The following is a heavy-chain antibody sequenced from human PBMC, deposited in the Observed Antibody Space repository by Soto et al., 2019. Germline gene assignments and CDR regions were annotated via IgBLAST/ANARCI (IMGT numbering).Heavy chain of an antibody. V-gene: IGHV4-34*01. CDR2: INHSGST. CDR3: ARGPAGNYYYYGMDV. CDR1: GGSFSGYY. Sequence: SETLSLTCAVYGGSFSGYYWSWIRQPPGKGLEWIGEINHSGSTNYNPSLKSRVTISVDTSKNQFSLKLSSVTAAGTAVYYCARGPAGNYYYYGMDVWGQGTTVTVSS. J-gene: IGHJ6*02.